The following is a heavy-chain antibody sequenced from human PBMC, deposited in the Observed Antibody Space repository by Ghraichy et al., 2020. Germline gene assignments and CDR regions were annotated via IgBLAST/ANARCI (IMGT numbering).Heavy chain of an antibody. V-gene: IGHV4-39*01. CDR2: IYYSGST. J-gene: IGHJ5*02. Sequence: SETLSLTCTVSGGSISSSTYYWGWIRQPPGKGLEWIGSIYYSGSTYYNPSLKSRVTISVDTSKNQFSLKLSSVTAADTAVYYCARQEGYEQHAGEFDPWGQGTLVTVSS. CDR1: GGSISSSTYY. CDR3: ARQEGYEQHAGEFDP. D-gene: IGHD6-13*01.